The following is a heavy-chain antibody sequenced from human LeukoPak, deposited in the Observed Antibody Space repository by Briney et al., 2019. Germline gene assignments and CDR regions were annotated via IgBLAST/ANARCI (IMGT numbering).Heavy chain of an antibody. Sequence: GGSLRLSCAASGFTFSSYAMHWVRQAPGKGLEWVAVISYDGSNKYYADSVKGRFTISRDNSKNTLYVQMNSLRAEDTAVYYCAISGSHWAWAHWGQGTLVTVSS. CDR2: ISYDGSNK. V-gene: IGHV3-30*04. CDR3: AISGSHWAWAH. J-gene: IGHJ4*02. CDR1: GFTFSSYA. D-gene: IGHD1-26*01.